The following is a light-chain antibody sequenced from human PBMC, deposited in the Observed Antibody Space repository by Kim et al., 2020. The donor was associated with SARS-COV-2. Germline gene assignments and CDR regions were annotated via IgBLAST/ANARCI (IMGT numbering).Light chain of an antibody. CDR3: SSYTSSSVV. CDR2: DVS. V-gene: IGLV2-14*01. Sequence: QSALTQAASVSGSPGQSITISCTGTSCDVGGYNYVSWYQQHPGKAPKLMIYDVSKRPSGVSNRFSGSKSGNTASLTISGLQAEDEADYYCSSYTSSSVVFGGGTKVTVL. J-gene: IGLJ2*01. CDR1: SCDVGGYNY.